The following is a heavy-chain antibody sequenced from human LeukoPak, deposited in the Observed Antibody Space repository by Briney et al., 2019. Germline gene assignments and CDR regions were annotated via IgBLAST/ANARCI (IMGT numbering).Heavy chain of an antibody. D-gene: IGHD4-17*01. V-gene: IGHV4-34*01. J-gene: IGHJ4*02. CDR3: ARRCVTVTTVLDFDY. Sequence: SETLSLTCAVYGGSFSGYYWRWIRQPPGKGLEWIGEINHSGSTNYNPSLKSRVTISVDTSKNQFSLKLSSVTAADTAVYYCARRCVTVTTVLDFDYWGQGTLVTVSS. CDR1: GGSFSGYY. CDR2: INHSGST.